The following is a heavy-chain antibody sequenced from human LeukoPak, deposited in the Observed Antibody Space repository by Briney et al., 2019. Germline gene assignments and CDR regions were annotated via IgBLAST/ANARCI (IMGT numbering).Heavy chain of an antibody. CDR1: GFTFSSYA. CDR3: ARDTTVAGTSDY. Sequence: GGSLRLSCAASGFTFSSYAMSWVRQAPGKGLEWVSGISSSGDSTYYADSVKGRFTVSRDSSKNTLYLQMNSLRAEDTAVYYCARDTTVAGTSDYWGQGTLVTVSS. CDR2: ISSSGDST. V-gene: IGHV3-23*01. D-gene: IGHD6-19*01. J-gene: IGHJ4*02.